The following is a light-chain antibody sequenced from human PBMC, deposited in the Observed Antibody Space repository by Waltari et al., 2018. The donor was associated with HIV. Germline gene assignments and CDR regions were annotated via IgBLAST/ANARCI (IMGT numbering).Light chain of an antibody. CDR2: ASS. V-gene: IGKV3-20*01. Sequence: VLTQSPATLSVSPGENATPSCRASQTIDQKSVSWYQQRPGQAPRLVLFASSTRATGIPDRFRGSESGTEFTLTIRRLEPEDFAIYYCHVYGDSPRWTFGPGTRLE. CDR3: HVYGDSPRWT. CDR1: QTIDQKS. J-gene: IGKJ1*01.